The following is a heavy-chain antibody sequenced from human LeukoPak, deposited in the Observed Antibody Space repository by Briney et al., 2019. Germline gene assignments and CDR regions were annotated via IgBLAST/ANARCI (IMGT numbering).Heavy chain of an antibody. D-gene: IGHD5-18*01. CDR1: DDSITMYY. CDR2: IYYSGST. CDR3: ARSRGYSYGYPYNWFDP. V-gene: IGHV4-59*01. Sequence: PSETLSLTCTVSDDSITMYYWTWIRQPPGKGLEWIGYIYYSGSTNYNPSLKSRVTISVDTSKNQFSLKLSSVTAADTAVYYCARSRGYSYGYPYNWFDPWGQGTLVTVSS. J-gene: IGHJ5*02.